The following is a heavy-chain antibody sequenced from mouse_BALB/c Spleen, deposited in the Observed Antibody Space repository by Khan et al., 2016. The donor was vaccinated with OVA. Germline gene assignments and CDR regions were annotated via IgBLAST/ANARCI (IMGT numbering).Heavy chain of an antibody. D-gene: IGHD2-4*01. J-gene: IGHJ4*01. V-gene: IGHV2-6-7*01. Sequence: VQLQESGPGLVAPSQSLSITCTVSGFSLTGYGVNWVRQPPGKGLEWLGTIWGDGSTDYNSALKSRLSISKDNSKSQVFLKMNSLHTDDTARYYCAREIYYDYEYYYAMDYWGQGTSVTVSS. CDR1: GFSLTGYG. CDR2: IWGDGST. CDR3: AREIYYDYEYYYAMDY.